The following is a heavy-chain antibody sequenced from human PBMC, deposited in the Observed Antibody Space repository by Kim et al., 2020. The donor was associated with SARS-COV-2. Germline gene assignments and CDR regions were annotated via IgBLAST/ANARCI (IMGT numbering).Heavy chain of an antibody. V-gene: IGHV1-46*01. D-gene: IGHD3-10*02. Sequence: GTTSAAQKFRSRVTMTSDTSASTVYMELSSLRSEDTAVYYCASVSRSVLAYWGQGTLVTVSS. CDR2: GTT. CDR3: ASVSRSVLAY. J-gene: IGHJ4*01.